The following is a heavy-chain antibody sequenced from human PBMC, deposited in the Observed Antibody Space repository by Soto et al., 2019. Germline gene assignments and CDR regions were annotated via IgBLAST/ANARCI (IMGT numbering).Heavy chain of an antibody. J-gene: IGHJ4*02. Sequence: PSETLSLTCTVSGGSISSYYWSWIRQPPGKGLEWIGYIYYSGSTNYNPSLKSRVTISVDTSKNQFSLKLSSVTAADTAVYYCARASYGELDYWGQGTLVTVSS. CDR1: GGSISSYY. V-gene: IGHV4-59*01. D-gene: IGHD4-17*01. CDR3: ARASYGELDY. CDR2: IYYSGST.